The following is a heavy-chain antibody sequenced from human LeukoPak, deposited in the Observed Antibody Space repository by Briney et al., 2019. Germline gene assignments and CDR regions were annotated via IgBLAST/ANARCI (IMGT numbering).Heavy chain of an antibody. D-gene: IGHD2-15*01. Sequence: PGGSLRLSCAASGFTFSIYEMNWVRQAPGKGLEWVSYISGGGSTIYYAYSVKGRFTISRDNAKNSLYLQMNSLRAEDTAVYYCAREFMGYCSGGSCGSYYWGRGTLVTVSS. V-gene: IGHV3-48*03. CDR2: ISGGGSTI. CDR3: AREFMGYCSGGSCGSYY. J-gene: IGHJ4*02. CDR1: GFTFSIYE.